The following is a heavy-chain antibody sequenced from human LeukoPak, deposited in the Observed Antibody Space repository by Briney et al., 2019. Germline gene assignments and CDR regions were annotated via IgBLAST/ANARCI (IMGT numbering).Heavy chain of an antibody. CDR1: GGSISSYY. J-gene: IGHJ5*02. CDR3: TRDYYDLWSGYHPVDP. D-gene: IGHD3-3*01. Sequence: SETLSLTCTVSGGSISSYYWIWIRQPPGKGLEWIGYIYYSGSTNYNPSLKSRVTISVDTSKNQFSLKLSSVTAADTAVYYCTRDYYDLWSGYHPVDPWGQGTLVTVSS. V-gene: IGHV4-59*01. CDR2: IYYSGST.